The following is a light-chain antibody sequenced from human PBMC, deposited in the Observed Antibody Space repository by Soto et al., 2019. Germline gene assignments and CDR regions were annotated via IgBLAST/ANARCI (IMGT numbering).Light chain of an antibody. CDR2: AAS. CDR3: QQSYSTPRT. J-gene: IGKJ2*01. V-gene: IGKV1-39*01. CDR1: QSISTY. Sequence: DIQMTQSPSSLSASVGDRGTITCRARQSISTYLNWYQQKPGKAPKLLIYAASSLQRGVPSRFSGSGSATDFTLTISSMQPEDIATYYCQQSYSTPRTLGQGNKLEIK.